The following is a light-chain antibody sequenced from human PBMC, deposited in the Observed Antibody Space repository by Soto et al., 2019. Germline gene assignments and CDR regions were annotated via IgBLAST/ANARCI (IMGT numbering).Light chain of an antibody. J-gene: IGKJ1*01. V-gene: IGKV1-39*01. Sequence: DIPMTQSPSSLSASVGDRVTITCRASQSISSYLNWYQHKPGKAPKLLIYATSSLPSGVPSRFSGGRSATDFTLTISSLQPEDFATYYCQQTYNTSWTFGQGTKVEIK. CDR2: ATS. CDR1: QSISSY. CDR3: QQTYNTSWT.